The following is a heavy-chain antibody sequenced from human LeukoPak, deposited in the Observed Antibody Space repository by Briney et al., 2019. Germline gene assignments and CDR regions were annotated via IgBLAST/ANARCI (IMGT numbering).Heavy chain of an antibody. CDR1: GFSFSSYA. V-gene: IGHV3-23*01. J-gene: IGHJ4*02. CDR2: LFGGGSFT. Sequence: GGSPRLSCAASGFSFSSYAMTWVRQAAGKGLEWVSTLFGGGSFTYYEDFVKGRITISRDNSNNTLYLQMASLRADDTDVYYCARDPLGSSWFDFWGQGTLGTVSS. D-gene: IGHD6-13*01. CDR3: ARDPLGSSWFDF.